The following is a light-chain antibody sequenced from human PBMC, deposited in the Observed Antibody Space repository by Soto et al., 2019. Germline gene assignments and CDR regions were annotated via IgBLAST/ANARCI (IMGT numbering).Light chain of an antibody. V-gene: IGKV1-16*01. Sequence: DIQMTRSPSSLSASVGDRVTTTCPASQGISSSLAWFQQKPGKAPKTLIYAASSLHSGVPSRFSGSGSGTDFTLTISSLQPEDFATYYCQHYNGYPQIFGQGTRLEIK. CDR2: AAS. CDR3: QHYNGYPQI. CDR1: QGISSS. J-gene: IGKJ5*01.